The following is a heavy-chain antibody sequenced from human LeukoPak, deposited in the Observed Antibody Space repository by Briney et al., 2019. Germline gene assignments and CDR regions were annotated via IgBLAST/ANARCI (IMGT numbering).Heavy chain of an antibody. V-gene: IGHV3-30*04. CDR1: GFNFNMYA. D-gene: IGHD1/OR15-1a*01. Sequence: LRLSCVASGFNFNMYAIHWVRQAPGKGLEWVALISSNGGRKDYADSVKGRFTVSRDNAKSALYLQMNSLGVEDTAIYYCATKAREAPEWGQGTLVTVSS. CDR3: ATKAREAPE. CDR2: ISSNGGRK. J-gene: IGHJ4*01.